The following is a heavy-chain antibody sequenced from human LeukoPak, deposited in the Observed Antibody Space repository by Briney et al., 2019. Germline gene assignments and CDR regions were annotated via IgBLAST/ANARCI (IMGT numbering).Heavy chain of an antibody. Sequence: ASVKVSCKASGYTFTSYGISWVRQAPGQGLEWMGWISAYNGNTNYAQKLQGRVTMTTDTSTSTAYMELRSLRAEDTAVYYCAKDQPRITGTTFLNAFDYWGQGTLVTVSS. CDR2: ISAYNGNT. D-gene: IGHD1-7*01. J-gene: IGHJ4*02. CDR1: GYTFTSYG. V-gene: IGHV1-18*01. CDR3: AKDQPRITGTTFLNAFDY.